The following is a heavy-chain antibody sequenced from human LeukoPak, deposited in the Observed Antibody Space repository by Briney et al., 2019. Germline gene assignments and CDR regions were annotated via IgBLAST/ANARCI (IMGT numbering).Heavy chain of an antibody. CDR2: IYYSGST. CDR3: ARAQRWLQLTDY. D-gene: IGHD5-24*01. Sequence: SWIRQHPGKGLEWIGYIYYSGSTYYNPSLKSRVTISVDTSKNQFSLKLSSVTAADTAVYYCARAQRWLQLTDYWGQGTLVTVSS. J-gene: IGHJ4*02. V-gene: IGHV4-31*02.